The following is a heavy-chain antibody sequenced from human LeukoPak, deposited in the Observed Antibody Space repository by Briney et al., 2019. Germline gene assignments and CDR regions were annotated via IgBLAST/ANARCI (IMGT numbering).Heavy chain of an antibody. Sequence: GGSLRLSCAASRFTFNIFSMNWFRQAPGKGLEWLSYIGSSGDGAIFYRDSVKGRFTVSRDNVKNTLYLQMDSLRDEDTAVYYCARGVGYCSGGRCYNWFDSWGQGTLVTVSS. V-gene: IGHV3-48*02. CDR3: ARGVGYCSGGRCYNWFDS. CDR1: RFTFNIFS. D-gene: IGHD2-15*01. CDR2: IGSSGDGAI. J-gene: IGHJ5*01.